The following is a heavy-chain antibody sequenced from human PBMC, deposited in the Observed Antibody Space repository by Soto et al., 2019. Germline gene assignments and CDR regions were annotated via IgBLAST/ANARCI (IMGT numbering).Heavy chain of an antibody. CDR3: ARDLDIVVIPAAIPRPYYYYGMDV. CDR1: GGTFSSYA. J-gene: IGHJ6*02. D-gene: IGHD2-2*02. CDR2: IIPIFGTA. Sequence: ASVKVSCKASGGTFSSYAISWVRQAPGQGLEWMGGIIPIFGTANYVQKFQGRVTITADESTSTAYMELSSLRSEDTAVYYCARDLDIVVIPAAIPRPYYYYGMDVWGQGTTVTVSS. V-gene: IGHV1-69*13.